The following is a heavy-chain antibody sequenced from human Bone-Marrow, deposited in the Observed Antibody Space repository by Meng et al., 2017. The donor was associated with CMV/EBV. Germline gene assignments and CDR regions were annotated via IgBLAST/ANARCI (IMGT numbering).Heavy chain of an antibody. CDR1: GYTFTSYY. D-gene: IGHD6-13*01. V-gene: IGHV1-46*01. Sequence: ASVMVSCKASGYTFTSYYMHWVRQAPGQGLEWMGIINPSGGSTSYAQKFQGRVTMTRDTSTSTVYMELSSLRSEDTAVYYCARVKSVAEGVYGMDVWGQGTTVTVSS. CDR3: ARVKSVAEGVYGMDV. CDR2: INPSGGST. J-gene: IGHJ6*02.